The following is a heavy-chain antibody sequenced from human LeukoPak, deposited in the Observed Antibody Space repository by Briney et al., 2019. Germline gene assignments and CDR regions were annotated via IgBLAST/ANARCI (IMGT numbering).Heavy chain of an antibody. J-gene: IGHJ5*02. V-gene: IGHV1-2*02. CDR1: GYTFTDYY. CDR2: INPNRGGT. CDR3: ARVGPTSGSYVGWFDP. D-gene: IGHD3-10*01. Sequence: GASVKVSCKVSGYTFTDYYMHWVRQAPGQGLEWMGWINPNRGGTKYAQKFQGRVTMTRDTSISTAYMELSRLRSDDTAIYYCARVGPTSGSYVGWFDPWGQGSLVTVSS.